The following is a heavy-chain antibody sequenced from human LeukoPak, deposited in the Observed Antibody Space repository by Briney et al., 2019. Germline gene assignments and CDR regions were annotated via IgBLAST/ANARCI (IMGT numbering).Heavy chain of an antibody. CDR2: IKQDGSEK. J-gene: IGHJ4*02. CDR1: GFTFSSYW. D-gene: IGHD3-9*01. Sequence: GGSLRLSCAASGFTFSSYWMSWVRQAPGKGLEWVANIKQDGSEKYYVDSVKGRFTISRDNAKNSLYLQMNSLRAEDTAVYYCARGLRYFDWLDDYWGQGTLVTVSS. V-gene: IGHV3-7*01. CDR3: ARGLRYFDWLDDY.